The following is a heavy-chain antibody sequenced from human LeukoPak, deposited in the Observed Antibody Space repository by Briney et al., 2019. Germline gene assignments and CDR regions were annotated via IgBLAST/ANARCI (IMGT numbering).Heavy chain of an antibody. CDR3: ARYRCSDVNCYVSLANYGMDV. CDR1: GYMFTSYW. D-gene: IGHD2-15*01. J-gene: IGHJ6*02. CDR2: VYPGESDT. V-gene: IGHV5-51*01. Sequence: GESLKISCKGSGYMFTSYWIGWVRQMPGKGLEWMGTVYPGESDTRYSPSFRGQVTISADKSINTAYLQWSSLKASDTAMYYCARYRCSDVNCYVSLANYGMDVWGQGTTVTVSS.